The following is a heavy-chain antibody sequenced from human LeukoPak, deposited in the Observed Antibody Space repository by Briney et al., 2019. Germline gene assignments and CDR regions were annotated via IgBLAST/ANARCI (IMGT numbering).Heavy chain of an antibody. Sequence: PSQTLSLTCAVSGGSISSGGYSWGWIRQPPGKGLEWIGYIYHSGSTYYDPSFKSRVTISVDRSKNQFSLKLSSVTAADTAVYYCARATVTTDFDYWGQGTLVTVS. CDR3: ARATVTTDFDY. J-gene: IGHJ4*02. V-gene: IGHV4-30-2*01. D-gene: IGHD4-17*01. CDR1: GGSISSGGYS. CDR2: IYHSGST.